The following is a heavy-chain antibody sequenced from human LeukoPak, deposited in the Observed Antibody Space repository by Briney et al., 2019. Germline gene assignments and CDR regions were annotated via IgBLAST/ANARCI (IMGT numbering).Heavy chain of an antibody. D-gene: IGHD3-3*01. CDR3: ARDRGDFWSGYFDY. Sequence: QPGGSLRLSCAASGFTFSTYWMSWVRQAPGKGLEWVADMRQDGSEKYYVDSVKGRFTISRDNGKNSLYLQMNSLRVEDTAVYYCARDRGDFWSGYFDYWAREPWSPSPQ. CDR2: MRQDGSEK. J-gene: IGHJ4*02. CDR1: GFTFSTYW. V-gene: IGHV3-7*01.